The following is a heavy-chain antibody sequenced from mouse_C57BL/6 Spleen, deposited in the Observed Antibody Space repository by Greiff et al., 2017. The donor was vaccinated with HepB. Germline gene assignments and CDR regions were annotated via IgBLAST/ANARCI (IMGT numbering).Heavy chain of an antibody. Sequence: EVKLMESGGGLVKPGGSLKLSCAASGFTFSSDAMSWVRQTPEKRLEWVATISDGGSYTYYPDNVKGRFTISRDNTKNNLYLQMSHLKSEDTAMYYCARDQGRSHWYFDVWGTGTTVTVSA. CDR1: GFTFSSDA. J-gene: IGHJ1*03. V-gene: IGHV5-4*01. CDR3: ARDQGRSHWYFDV. D-gene: IGHD1-1*01. CDR2: ISDGGSYT.